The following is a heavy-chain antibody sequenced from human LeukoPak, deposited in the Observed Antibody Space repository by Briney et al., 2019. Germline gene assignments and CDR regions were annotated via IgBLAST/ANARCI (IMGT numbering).Heavy chain of an antibody. CDR3: ARDQFYHSSGYYYL. J-gene: IGHJ5*02. Sequence: PGGSLRLSCAASGFTFSSYAMSWVRQAPGKVLEWVSAISGSGGNTYYADSVKGRFTISRDNSKNTLYLQMNSLRAEDTAVYYCARDQFYHSSGYYYLWGQGTLVTVSS. CDR2: ISGSGGNT. D-gene: IGHD3-22*01. V-gene: IGHV3-23*01. CDR1: GFTFSSYA.